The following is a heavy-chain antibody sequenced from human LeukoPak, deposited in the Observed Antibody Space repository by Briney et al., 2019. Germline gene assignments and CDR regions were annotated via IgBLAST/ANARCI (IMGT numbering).Heavy chain of an antibody. CDR2: ISAYNGNT. Sequence: ASVKVSCKASGDTFTSYGISWVRQAPGQGLEWMGWISAYNGNTNYAQKLQGRVTMTTDTSTSTAYMELRSLRSDDTAVYYCAREGYCSITSCYIPHAFDIWGQGTIVTASS. CDR1: GDTFTSYG. J-gene: IGHJ3*02. D-gene: IGHD2-2*02. V-gene: IGHV1-18*01. CDR3: AREGYCSITSCYIPHAFDI.